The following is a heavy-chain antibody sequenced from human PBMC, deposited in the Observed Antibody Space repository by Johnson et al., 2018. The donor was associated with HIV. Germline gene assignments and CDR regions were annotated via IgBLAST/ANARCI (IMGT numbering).Heavy chain of an antibody. D-gene: IGHD6-19*01. V-gene: IGHV3-30-3*01. CDR2: ISSDVSNK. CDR1: GFTFSSFA. Sequence: QMLLVESGGGVVQPGRSLRLSCAASGFTFSSFAMHWVRQAPGKGLEWVAVISSDVSNKYYADSVKGRFTISRDNSKNTLYLQMNSLSAEDTAVYYCAREPGIAVAGTDAFEIWCQGTMVTVSS. CDR3: AREPGIAVAGTDAFEI. J-gene: IGHJ3*02.